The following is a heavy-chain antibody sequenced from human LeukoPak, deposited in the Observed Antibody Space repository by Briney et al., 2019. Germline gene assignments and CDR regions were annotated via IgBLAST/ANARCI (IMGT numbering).Heavy chain of an antibody. CDR3: ARFRDSYYDSSILVPLLIANDAFDI. J-gene: IGHJ3*02. D-gene: IGHD3-22*01. CDR2: INPNSGGT. Sequence: GASVKVSCKASGYTFTSYDINWVRQAPGQGLEWMGWINPNSGGTNYAQKFQGRVTMTRDTSISTAYMELSRLTSDDTAVYYCARFRDSYYDSSILVPLLIANDAFDIWGQGTMVTVSS. V-gene: IGHV1-2*02. CDR1: GYTFTSYD.